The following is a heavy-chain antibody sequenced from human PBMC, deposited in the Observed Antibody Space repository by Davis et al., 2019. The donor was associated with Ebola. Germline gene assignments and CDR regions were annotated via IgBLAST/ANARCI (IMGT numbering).Heavy chain of an antibody. CDR2: ISAYNGNT. J-gene: IGHJ5*02. CDR3: ARCITMIVVNNWFDP. CDR1: GYTFTNYG. Sequence: ASVKVSCKTSGYTFTNYGITWVRQAPGQGLEWMGWISAYNGNTNYAQKLQGRVTMTTDTSTSTAYMELRSLRSDDTAVYYCARCITMIVVNNWFDPWGQGTLVTVSS. V-gene: IGHV1-18*04. D-gene: IGHD3-22*01.